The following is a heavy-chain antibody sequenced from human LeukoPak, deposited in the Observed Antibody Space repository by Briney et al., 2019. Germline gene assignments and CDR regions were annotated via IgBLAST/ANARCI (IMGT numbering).Heavy chain of an antibody. CDR2: IKSKTDGGTT. D-gene: IGHD2-2*01. J-gene: IGHJ4*02. Sequence: GGSLRLSCAASAFTFNNAWMSWVRQAPGKGLEWVGRIKSKTDGGTTDYAAPVKGRFTISRDDSKNTLYLQMNSLKTEDTAVYYCTTVGRYCGSTSCHESDYWGQGTLVTVSS. V-gene: IGHV3-15*01. CDR3: TTVGRYCGSTSCHESDY. CDR1: AFTFNNAW.